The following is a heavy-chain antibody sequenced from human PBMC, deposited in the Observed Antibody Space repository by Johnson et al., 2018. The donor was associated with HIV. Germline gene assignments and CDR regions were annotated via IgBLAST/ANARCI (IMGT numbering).Heavy chain of an antibody. D-gene: IGHD2-15*01. CDR3: TASTGNGGFDI. V-gene: IGHV3-53*01. Sequence: VQLVESGGGLIQPGGSLRLSCAASGFTVSSNYMSWVRQAPGKGLEWVSVIYSGGSTYYADSVKGRFTISRDNPKNTLFLQMHSLRAEDTAVYYCTASTGNGGFDIWGQGTMVTVSS. CDR2: IYSGGST. J-gene: IGHJ3*02. CDR1: GFTVSSNY.